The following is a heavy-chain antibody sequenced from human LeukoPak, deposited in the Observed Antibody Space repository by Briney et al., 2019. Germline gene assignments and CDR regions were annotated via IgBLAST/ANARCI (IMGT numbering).Heavy chain of an antibody. CDR3: ARRNAVAGTLD. CDR1: GGSISGSSYY. J-gene: IGHJ4*02. CDR2: IYYSGST. V-gene: IGHV4-39*01. D-gene: IGHD6-19*01. Sequence: KPSETLSLTCTVSGGSISGSSYYWGWIRQPPGKGLEWIGSIYYSGSTYYNPSLKSRVTISVDTSKNQFSLKLSSETAADTAVYYCARRNAVAGTLDWGQGTLVTVSS.